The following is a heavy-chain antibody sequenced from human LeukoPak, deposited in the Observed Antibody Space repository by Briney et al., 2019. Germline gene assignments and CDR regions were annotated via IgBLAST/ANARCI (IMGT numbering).Heavy chain of an antibody. J-gene: IGHJ4*02. CDR3: ARLSTVTTSFDY. CDR1: GGSFSDYY. V-gene: IGHV4-34*01. D-gene: IGHD4-17*01. CDR2: INPSGST. Sequence: SETLSLTCTVYGGSFSDYYWSWIRQPPGKGLEWIGEINPSGSTNYNPSLKSRVSISVDTSKNLFSLRLRSVTAADTAVYYCARLSTVTTSFDYWGQGTLVTVSS.